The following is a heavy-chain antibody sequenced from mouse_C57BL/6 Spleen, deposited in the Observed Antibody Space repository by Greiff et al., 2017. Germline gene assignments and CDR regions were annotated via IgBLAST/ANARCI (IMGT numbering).Heavy chain of an antibody. Sequence: VKLMESGPGLVQPSQSLSITCTVSGFSLTSYGVHWVRQSPGKGLEWLGVIWSGGSTDYNAAFISSLSISKDNSKSQVFFKMNSLQADDTAIYYCASPSTVVAHYYAMDYWGQGTSVTVSS. D-gene: IGHD1-1*01. J-gene: IGHJ4*01. CDR2: IWSGGST. CDR1: GFSLTSYG. CDR3: ASPSTVVAHYYAMDY. V-gene: IGHV2-2*01.